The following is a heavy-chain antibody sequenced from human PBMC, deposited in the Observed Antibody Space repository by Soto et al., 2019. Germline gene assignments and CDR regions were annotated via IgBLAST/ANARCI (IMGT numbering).Heavy chain of an antibody. CDR3: AREPDGGYLDY. V-gene: IGHV4-4*07. J-gene: IGHJ4*02. D-gene: IGHD2-2*01. CDR2: VFTSGST. CDR1: GVSISDSY. Sequence: NPSETLSLTCTVSGVSISDSYWAWIRQPAGKGLEWIGRVFTSGSTTYNPSLKSRVTMSVDASKRQFFLRLNSLTAADTAVYYCAREPDGGYLDYWGQGALVTVSS.